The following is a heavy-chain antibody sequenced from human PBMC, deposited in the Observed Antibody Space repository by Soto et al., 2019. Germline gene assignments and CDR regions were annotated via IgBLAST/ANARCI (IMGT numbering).Heavy chain of an antibody. D-gene: IGHD3-3*01. Sequence: EVQLVESGGGLVKPGGSLRLSCAASGFTFSSYSMNWVRQAPGKGLEWVSSISSSSSYIYHADSVKGRFTISRDNAKNSLYLQMNSLRAEDTAVYYCARALAGFLEWGVRGMDVWGQGTTVTVSS. J-gene: IGHJ6*02. V-gene: IGHV3-21*01. CDR1: GFTFSSYS. CDR2: ISSSSSYI. CDR3: ARALAGFLEWGVRGMDV.